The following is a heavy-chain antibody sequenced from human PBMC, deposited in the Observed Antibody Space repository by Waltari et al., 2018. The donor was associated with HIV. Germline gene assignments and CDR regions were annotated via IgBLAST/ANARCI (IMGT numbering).Heavy chain of an antibody. Sequence: QVQLQESGPGLVKPSGTLSLTCAVPGAYISSTNCWRWVRQPPGKGLEWIGEIYHGVDTNYNPSRKSRITIAVDKSKNQVSLRLSSVAAADTALYYCVGVLGGTCGAMDGWGHGTTVTVSS. D-gene: IGHD3-16*01. CDR3: VGVLGGTCGAMDG. CDR1: GAYISSTNC. CDR2: IYHGVDT. J-gene: IGHJ6*02. V-gene: IGHV4-4*02.